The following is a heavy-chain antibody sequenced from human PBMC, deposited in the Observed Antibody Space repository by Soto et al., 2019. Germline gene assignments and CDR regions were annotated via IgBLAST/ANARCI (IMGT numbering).Heavy chain of an antibody. CDR3: ARGTTYYDFWSGPSNQDVFAI. CDR1: GGTFSSYA. V-gene: IGHV1-69*13. D-gene: IGHD3-3*01. Sequence: GASVKVSCKASGGTFSSYAISWVRQAPGQGLEWMGGIIPIFGTANYAQKFQGRVTITADESTSTAYMELSSLRSEDTAVYYCARGTTYYDFWSGPSNQDVFAIWGQGTMVTVSS. CDR2: IIPIFGTA. J-gene: IGHJ3*02.